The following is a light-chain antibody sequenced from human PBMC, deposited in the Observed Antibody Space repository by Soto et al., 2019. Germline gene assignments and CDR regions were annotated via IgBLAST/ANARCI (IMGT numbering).Light chain of an antibody. CDR2: EAS. CDR1: QTISTW. CDR3: QQFNSYPHA. Sequence: DIQMTQSPSTLSASLGDRVTITCRASQTISTWLAWYQQKPGKAPKLMIYEASTLQSGVPSRFSGSGSGTEFTLTISGLLPEDFATYYCQQFNSYPHAFGGGTKVDI. J-gene: IGKJ4*01. V-gene: IGKV1-5*01.